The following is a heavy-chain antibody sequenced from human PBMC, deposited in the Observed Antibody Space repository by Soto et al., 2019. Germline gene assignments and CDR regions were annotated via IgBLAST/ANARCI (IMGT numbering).Heavy chain of an antibody. D-gene: IGHD3-22*01. CDR3: ARDGTLYDSSAYFYLY. V-gene: IGHV1-69*13. CDR2: IIPIFGTA. CDR1: GGTFSNYG. Sequence: GASVKVSCKASGGTFSNYGVNWVRQAPGQGLEWVGGIIPIFGTAKYAQKFQGRVTITADDSTRTAYMELSSLRSEDTAVYYCARDGTLYDSSAYFYLYWGQGTLVTVS. J-gene: IGHJ4*02.